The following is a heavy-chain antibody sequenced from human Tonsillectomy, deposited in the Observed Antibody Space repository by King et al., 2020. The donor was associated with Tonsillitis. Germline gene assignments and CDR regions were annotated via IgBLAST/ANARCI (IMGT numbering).Heavy chain of an antibody. CDR2: IYYRGST. J-gene: IGHJ6*02. Sequence: QLQESGPGLVKPSETLSLTCTVSGGSISSSSYYWGWIRQPPGKGLEWIGSIYYRGSTYYNPALKSRVTMSVETSKNQFSLKLSSVTAADTAVYYCARLKASIDVWGQGTTVTVSS. V-gene: IGHV4-39*07. CDR1: GGSISSSSYY. CDR3: ARLKASIDV.